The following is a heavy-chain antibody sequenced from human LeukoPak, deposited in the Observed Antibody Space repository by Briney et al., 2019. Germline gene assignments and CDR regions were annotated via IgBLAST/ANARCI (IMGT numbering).Heavy chain of an antibody. CDR1: GYTFTSYY. D-gene: IGHD4-17*01. J-gene: IGHJ4*02. CDR2: FDPEDGET. CDR3: ATASRPTGGSVGL. V-gene: IGHV1-24*01. Sequence: ASVKVSCKASGYTFTSYYMHWVRQAPGKGLEWMGGFDPEDGETIYAQKFQGRVTMTEDTSTDTAYMELSSLRSEDTAVYYCATASRPTGGSVGLWGQGTLVTVSS.